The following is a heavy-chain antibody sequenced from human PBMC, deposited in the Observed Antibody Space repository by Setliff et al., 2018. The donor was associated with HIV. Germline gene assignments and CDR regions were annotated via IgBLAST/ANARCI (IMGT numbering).Heavy chain of an antibody. D-gene: IGHD3-22*01. CDR3: HAYYYDSSGYFYFDY. Sequence: SETLSLTCTVSGGSISSGDYYWSWIRQPPGKGLEWIGYIYYSGSTYYNPSLKSRVTISVDTSENQFSLKLSSVTAADTAVYYCHAYYYDSSGYFYFDYWGQGTLVTVSS. CDR1: GGSISSGDYY. V-gene: IGHV4-30-4*08. J-gene: IGHJ4*02. CDR2: IYYSGST.